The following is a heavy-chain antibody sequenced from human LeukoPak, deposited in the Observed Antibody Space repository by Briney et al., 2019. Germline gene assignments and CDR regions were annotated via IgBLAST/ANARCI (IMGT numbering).Heavy chain of an antibody. CDR3: ARDSPRPPTYYYDSSDF. CDR2: ISGNGRNT. J-gene: IGHJ4*02. CDR1: GFIFRTYA. D-gene: IGHD3-22*01. Sequence: PGGSLRLSCAASGFIFRTYAMSWVRQAPGKGLEWVSAISGNGRNTYYADSVKGRFTISRDNSKNTLYLQMNSLRVEDTAVYYCARDSPRPPTYYYDSSDFWGQGTLVTVSS. V-gene: IGHV3-23*01.